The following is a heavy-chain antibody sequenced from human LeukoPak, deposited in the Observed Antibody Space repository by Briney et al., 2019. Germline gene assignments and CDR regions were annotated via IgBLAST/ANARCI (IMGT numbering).Heavy chain of an antibody. CDR2: ISYDGSNK. D-gene: IGHD1/OR15-1a*01. J-gene: IGHJ4*02. Sequence: PGGSLRLSCAASGFTFSSYAMHWVRQAPGKGLEWVAVISYDGSNKYYADSVKGRFTISRDNSKNTLFLQMNYLRAEDTAVYFCADRQQYSFDYWGQGTLVTVSS. V-gene: IGHV3-30-3*01. CDR3: ADRQQYSFDY. CDR1: GFTFSSYA.